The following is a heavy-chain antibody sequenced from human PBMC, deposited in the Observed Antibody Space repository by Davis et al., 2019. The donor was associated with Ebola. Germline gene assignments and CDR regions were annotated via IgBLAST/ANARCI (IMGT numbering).Heavy chain of an antibody. V-gene: IGHV3-7*01. D-gene: IGHD6-6*01. CDR1: GFTFSSYW. CDR3: ARDSLSIAARFASHWFDP. J-gene: IGHJ5*02. Sequence: GGSLRLSCAASGFTFSSYWMSWVRQAPGKGREWVANIKQDGSEKYYVDSVKGRFTISRDNAKNSLYLQMNSLRAEDTAVYYCARDSLSIAARFASHWFDPWGQGTLVTVSS. CDR2: IKQDGSEK.